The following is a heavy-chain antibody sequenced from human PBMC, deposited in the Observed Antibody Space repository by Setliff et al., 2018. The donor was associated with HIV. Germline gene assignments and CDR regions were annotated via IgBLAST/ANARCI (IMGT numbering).Heavy chain of an antibody. CDR2: IYYSGST. CDR3: ARPGMATLKVWVDN. CDR1: GGSITTSTFY. Sequence: NPSETLSLTCTVSGGSITTSTFYWGWIRQPPGKGLEWIGSIYYSGSTYYNPSLKSRLTITQHTSKNQFSLQLRSVTAADTAVYYCARPGMATLKVWVDNWGQGTLVTVSS. J-gene: IGHJ5*02. D-gene: IGHD5-12*01. V-gene: IGHV4-39*01.